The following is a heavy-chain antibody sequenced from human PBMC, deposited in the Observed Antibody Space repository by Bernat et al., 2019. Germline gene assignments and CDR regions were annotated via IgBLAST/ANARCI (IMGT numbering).Heavy chain of an antibody. CDR3: AKDKVDTAMVRGYFDY. CDR2: ISWNSGSI. Sequence: EVQLVESGGGLVQPGRSLRLSCAASGFTFDDYAMHWVRHAPGKGLEWVSGISWNSGSIGYADSVKGRFTISRDNAKNSLYLQMNSLRAEDTALYYCAKDKVDTAMVRGYFDYWGQGTLVTVSS. V-gene: IGHV3-9*01. J-gene: IGHJ4*02. D-gene: IGHD5-18*01. CDR1: GFTFDDYA.